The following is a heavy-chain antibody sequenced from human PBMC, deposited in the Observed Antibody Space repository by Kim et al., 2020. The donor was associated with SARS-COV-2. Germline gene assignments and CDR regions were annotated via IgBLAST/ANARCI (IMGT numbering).Heavy chain of an antibody. Sequence: SRVTISVDTSKNQFSLKLSSVTAADTAVYYCARTSPYYDFWSGTYNWFDPWGQGTLVTVSS. J-gene: IGHJ5*02. CDR3: ARTSPYYDFWSGTYNWFDP. V-gene: IGHV4-30-2*04. D-gene: IGHD3-3*01.